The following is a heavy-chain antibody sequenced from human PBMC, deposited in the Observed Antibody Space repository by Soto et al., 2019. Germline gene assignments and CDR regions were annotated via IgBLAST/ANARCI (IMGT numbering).Heavy chain of an antibody. Sequence: SETLSLTCTVSGGSITSCDYYWSWIRQPPGKSLEWIGHIYHSGTTYYNPSLKSRVTISQDTSKNQFSLKLSSVTAADTAVYYCARPDHFYNYGLDVWGQGTTVTVSS. V-gene: IGHV4-30-4*01. CDR3: ARPDHFYNYGLDV. J-gene: IGHJ6*02. CDR2: IYHSGTT. CDR1: GGSITSCDYY.